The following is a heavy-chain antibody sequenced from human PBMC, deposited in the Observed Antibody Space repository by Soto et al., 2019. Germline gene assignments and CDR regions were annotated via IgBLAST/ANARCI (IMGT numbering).Heavy chain of an antibody. CDR1: GFTFSSYA. CDR2: ISGSGGST. V-gene: IGHV3-23*01. J-gene: IGHJ6*03. CDR3: APLGGGVPAAYYYYYYMDV. Sequence: GGSLRLSCAASGFTFSSYAMSWVRQAPGKGLEWVSAISGSGGSTYYADSVKGRFTISRDNSKNTLYLQMNSLRAEDTAVYYCAPLGGGVPAAYYYYYYMDVWGKGTTVTVSS. D-gene: IGHD2-2*01.